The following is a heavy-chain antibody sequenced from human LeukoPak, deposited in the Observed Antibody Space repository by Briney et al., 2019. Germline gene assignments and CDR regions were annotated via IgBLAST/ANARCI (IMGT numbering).Heavy chain of an antibody. V-gene: IGHV4-4*09. Sequence: SETLSLTCTVSGGSISSYYWSWIRQPPGKGLEWIGYIYTSGSTNYNPSLKSRVTISVDTSKNQFSLKLSSVTAADTAVYYCARRHQDIVVVPAAPEKNYYYYYMDVWGRGTTVTVSS. CDR1: GGSISSYY. J-gene: IGHJ6*03. D-gene: IGHD2-2*01. CDR2: IYTSGST. CDR3: ARRHQDIVVVPAAPEKNYYYYYMDV.